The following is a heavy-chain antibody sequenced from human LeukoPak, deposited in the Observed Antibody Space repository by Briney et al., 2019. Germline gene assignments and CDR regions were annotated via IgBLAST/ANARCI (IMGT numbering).Heavy chain of an antibody. Sequence: SETLSLTCAVYGGSFSGYYWSWIRQPPGEGLEWIGEINHSGSTNYNPSLKSRVTISVDTSKNQFSLKLSSVTAADTAVYYCARGQWLEETFDYWGQGTLVTVSS. CDR3: ARGQWLEETFDY. V-gene: IGHV4-34*01. D-gene: IGHD6-19*01. CDR1: GGSFSGYY. CDR2: INHSGST. J-gene: IGHJ4*02.